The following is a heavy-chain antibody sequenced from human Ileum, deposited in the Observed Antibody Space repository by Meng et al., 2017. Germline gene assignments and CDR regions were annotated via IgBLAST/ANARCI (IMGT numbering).Heavy chain of an antibody. D-gene: IGHD3-3*01. V-gene: IGHV6-1*01. CDR1: GGSVSSNIAA. CDR2: TYYRSKWYS. CDR3: ASGSGSLDY. Sequence: QVRLQQSGPGLVKPSQTLSLTCAVSGGSVSSNIAAWNWIRQSPLRGLEWLGRTYYRSKWYSEYAVSVKSRISITPDTSKNQFSLQMNSVTPEDTAVYYCASGSGSLDYWGPGTLVTVSS. J-gene: IGHJ4*02.